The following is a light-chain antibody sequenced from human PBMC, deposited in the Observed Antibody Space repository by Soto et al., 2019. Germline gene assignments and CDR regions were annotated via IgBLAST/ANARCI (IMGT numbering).Light chain of an antibody. V-gene: IGLV1-40*01. J-gene: IGLJ2*01. CDR3: QSYDSSLSGVV. Sequence: QSVLTQPPSVSGAPGQRVTISCTGSSSNIGAGYDVHWYLQLPGTAPKLLIYGNIIRPSGVPDRFSGSKSGTSASLAITGLQAEDEADYYCQSYDSSLSGVVFGGGTQLTVL. CDR1: SSNIGAGYD. CDR2: GNI.